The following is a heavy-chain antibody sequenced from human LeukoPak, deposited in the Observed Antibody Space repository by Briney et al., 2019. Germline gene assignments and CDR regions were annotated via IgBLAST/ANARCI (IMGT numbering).Heavy chain of an antibody. CDR2: IYHSGST. CDR1: GYSISSGYY. CDR3: ARGLDDSSGYYGY. Sequence: NPSETLSLTCTVSGYSISSGYYWGWIRQPPGKGLEWIGSIYHSGSTYYNRSLKSRVTISVDTSKNQFSLKLSSVTAADTAVYYCARGLDDSSGYYGYWGQGTLVTVSS. V-gene: IGHV4-38-2*02. D-gene: IGHD3-22*01. J-gene: IGHJ4*02.